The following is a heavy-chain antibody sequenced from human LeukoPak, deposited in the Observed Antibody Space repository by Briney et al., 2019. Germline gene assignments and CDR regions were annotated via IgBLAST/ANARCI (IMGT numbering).Heavy chain of an antibody. Sequence: GGSLRLSCAASGFTFSSYSMNWVRQAPGKGLEWVSSISSSSSYIYYADSVKGRFTISRDNAKNSLYLQMNSLRAEDTAVYYCARDAFYTTYYYDSSGPSGRFDPWGQGTLVTVSS. V-gene: IGHV3-21*01. CDR1: GFTFSSYS. CDR3: ARDAFYTTYYYDSSGPSGRFDP. D-gene: IGHD3-22*01. CDR2: ISSSSSYI. J-gene: IGHJ5*02.